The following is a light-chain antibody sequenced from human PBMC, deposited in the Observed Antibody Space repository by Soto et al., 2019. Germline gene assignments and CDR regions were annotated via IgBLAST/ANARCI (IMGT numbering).Light chain of an antibody. J-gene: IGKJ3*01. CDR3: QQYGTSPRT. Sequence: EIVLTQSPGTLSLSPGERANLSCRASQSVTSGYLAWYQQKPGQAPRLLIYGASTRATGIPDRFSGSGSGTDFTLTISRLEPQDFAVYYCQQYGTSPRTFGPGTKVDVK. V-gene: IGKV3-20*01. CDR1: QSVTSGY. CDR2: GAS.